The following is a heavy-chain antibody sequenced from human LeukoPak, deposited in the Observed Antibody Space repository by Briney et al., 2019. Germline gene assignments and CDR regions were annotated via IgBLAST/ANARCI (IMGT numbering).Heavy chain of an antibody. CDR1: GFTFSSCS. D-gene: IGHD3-10*01. J-gene: IGHJ4*02. V-gene: IGHV3-48*04. CDR3: AGPVLLIRGVTVDY. CDR2: INSSSSTI. Sequence: GGSLRLSCVASGFTFSSCSMNWVRQAPGKGLEWISYINSSSSTIYYADSVKGRFTVSRDNAKNSLYLQMNSLRAEDTAVYYCAGPVLLIRGVTVDYWGQGTLVTVSS.